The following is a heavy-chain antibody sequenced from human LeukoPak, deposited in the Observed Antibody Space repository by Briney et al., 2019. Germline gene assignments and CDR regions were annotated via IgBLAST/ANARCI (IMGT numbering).Heavy chain of an antibody. D-gene: IGHD6-6*01. CDR1: GGSISGYY. V-gene: IGHV4-59*01. CDR3: ARWGSYSSSSTFGY. CDR2: IHYSGST. J-gene: IGHJ4*02. Sequence: SETLSLTCTVPGGSISGYYWSWIRQPPGKGLEWIGGIHYSGSTNYNPSLKSRVTISVDTSKNQFSLKLTSVTAADTAVYYCARWGSYSSSSTFGYWGQGTLVTVSS.